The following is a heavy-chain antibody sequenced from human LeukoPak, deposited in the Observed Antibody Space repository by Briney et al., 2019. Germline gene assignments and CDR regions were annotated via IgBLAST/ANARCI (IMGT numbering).Heavy chain of an antibody. D-gene: IGHD3-10*01. J-gene: IGHJ5*02. V-gene: IGHV1-46*01. CDR2: INPSGGST. CDR1: GYTFTSYY. CDR3: ARGLRITMVRGVTNWFDP. Sequence: ASVKVSCKASGYTFTSYYMHWVRQAPGQGLEWMGIINPSGGSTSYAQKFQGRVTMTRDTSTSTVYMELSSLRSEDTAVYCCARGLRITMVRGVTNWFDPWGQGTLVTVSS.